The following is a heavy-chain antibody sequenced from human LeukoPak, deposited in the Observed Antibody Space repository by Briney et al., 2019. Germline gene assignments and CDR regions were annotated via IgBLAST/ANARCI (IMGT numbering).Heavy chain of an antibody. CDR2: ISLAGQT. D-gene: IGHD3-9*01. Sequence: SETLSLTCGVSGGSISGTNWWSWVRQPPGQGLEWIGEISLAGQTNYNPSLNGRVTMSLDESSNQLSLHLTSVTAADTATYFCSRESGPFCPFGCWGQGTLVIVSS. V-gene: IGHV4/OR15-8*02. J-gene: IGHJ4*02. CDR1: GGSISGTNW. CDR3: SRESGPFCPFGC.